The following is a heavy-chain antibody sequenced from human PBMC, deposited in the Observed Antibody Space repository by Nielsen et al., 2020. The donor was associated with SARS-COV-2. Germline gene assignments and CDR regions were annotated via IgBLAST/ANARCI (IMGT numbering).Heavy chain of an antibody. V-gene: IGHV4-34*01. Sequence: GSLRLSCAVYGGSFSGYYWSWIRQPPGKGLEWIGEINHSGSTNYNPSLKSRVTISVDTSKNQFSLKLSSVTAADTAVYYCARGVPYVLRFLEWSSNYFDYWGQGTLVTVSS. D-gene: IGHD3-3*01. J-gene: IGHJ4*02. CDR2: INHSGST. CDR3: ARGVPYVLRFLEWSSNYFDY. CDR1: GGSFSGYY.